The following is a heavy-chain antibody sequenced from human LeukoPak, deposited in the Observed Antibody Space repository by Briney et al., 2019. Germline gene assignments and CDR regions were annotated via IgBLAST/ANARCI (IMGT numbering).Heavy chain of an antibody. CDR3: ARARYTYSSGWYFDY. J-gene: IGHJ4*02. D-gene: IGHD6-19*01. CDR1: GFTFSSYW. Sequence: GGSLRLSCAASGFTFSSYWMHWVRQAPGKGLVWVSRINSDGSSTSYADSVKGRFTISRHNSKNTLYLQMNSLRAEDTAVYYCARARYTYSSGWYFDYWGQGTLVTVSS. CDR2: INSDGSST. V-gene: IGHV3-74*01.